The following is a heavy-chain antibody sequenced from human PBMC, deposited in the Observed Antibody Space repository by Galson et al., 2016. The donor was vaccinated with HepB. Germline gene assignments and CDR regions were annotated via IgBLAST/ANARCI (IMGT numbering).Heavy chain of an antibody. CDR2: ISYDGSNK. V-gene: IGHV3-30-3*01. CDR3: ARGGHFGSGSIFDY. Sequence: SLRLSCAASGFTFSTYDMHWVRRAPGKGLEWLAIISYDGSNKYYADSVKGRFTISRDTSKNTLYLQMNSLRAEDTAVYYCARGGHFGSGSIFDYWGQGTLDTVSS. J-gene: IGHJ4*02. D-gene: IGHD3-10*01. CDR1: GFTFSTYD.